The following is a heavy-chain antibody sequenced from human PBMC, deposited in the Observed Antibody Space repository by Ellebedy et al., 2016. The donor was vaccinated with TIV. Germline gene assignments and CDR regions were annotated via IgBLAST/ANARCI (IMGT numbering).Heavy chain of an antibody. D-gene: IGHD6-19*01. Sequence: MPSETLSLTCTVSGDSVSSSSYYWGWIRQPPGKGLVWIGAIYYTGNTYYNPSRKSRFILSVDTAKNQYSLKLRSVTAADTAVYFCAREQSSDYGMDAWGLGTTVTVSS. CDR1: GDSVSSSSYY. J-gene: IGHJ6*02. CDR3: AREQSSDYGMDA. CDR2: IYYTGNT. V-gene: IGHV4-39*01.